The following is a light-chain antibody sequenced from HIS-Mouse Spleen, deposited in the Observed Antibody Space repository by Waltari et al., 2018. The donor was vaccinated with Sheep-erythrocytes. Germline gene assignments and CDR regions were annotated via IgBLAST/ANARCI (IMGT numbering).Light chain of an antibody. CDR2: DDS. CDR3: QQRSNWYT. J-gene: IGKJ2*01. CDR1: QSVSSY. Sequence: EIVLTQSPATLSLSPGERATLPCRASQSVSSYLAWYQQKPGQAPRLLIYDDSNRATGIPARFSGSGSGTDFTLTISSLEPEDFAVYYCQQRSNWYTFGQGTKLEIK. V-gene: IGKV3-11*01.